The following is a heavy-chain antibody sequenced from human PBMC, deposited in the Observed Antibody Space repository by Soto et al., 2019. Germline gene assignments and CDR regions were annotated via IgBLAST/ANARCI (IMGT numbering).Heavy chain of an antibody. CDR1: GYTFTSYG. D-gene: IGHD3-9*01. Sequence: ASVKVSCKASGYTFTSYGISWVRQAPGQGLEWMGWISAYNGNTNYAQKLQGRVTMTTDTSTSTAYMELRSLRSDDTAVYYCARGELLRYFDWFRPVDHRMHLSGPATTVPVSS. V-gene: IGHV1-18*01. CDR2: ISAYNGNT. J-gene: IGHJ6*02. CDR3: ARGELLRYFDWFRPVDHRMHL.